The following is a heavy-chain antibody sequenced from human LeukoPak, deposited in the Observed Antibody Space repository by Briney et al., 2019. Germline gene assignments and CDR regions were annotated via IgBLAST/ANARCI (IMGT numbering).Heavy chain of an antibody. CDR2: ISYDGSNK. V-gene: IGHV3-30*03. J-gene: IGHJ4*02. D-gene: IGHD3-9*01. CDR3: ATLGVPSTGSFDY. CDR1: GFTFSSYG. Sequence: GGSLRLSCAASGFTFSSYGMHWVRQAPGKGLEWVAVISYDGSNKYYADSVKGRFTIPRDNSKNTLYLQMNSLRAEDTAVYYCATLGVPSTGSFDYWGRGTLVTVSS.